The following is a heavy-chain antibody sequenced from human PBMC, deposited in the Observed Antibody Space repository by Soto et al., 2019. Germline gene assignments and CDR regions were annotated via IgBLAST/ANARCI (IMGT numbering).Heavy chain of an antibody. CDR1: GFSLSTSGMR. D-gene: IGHD6-13*01. CDR3: ARSIVAAGNRWFDP. V-gene: IGHV2-70*04. Sequence: SCPTLVNPTQTLTLTCTFSGFSLSTSGMRXSWIRQPPGKALEWLARIDWDDDKLYSTSLKTRLTISKDTSKNQVVLTMTNMDPVDTATYYCARSIVAAGNRWFDPWGQGTLVTVSS. J-gene: IGHJ5*02. CDR2: IDWDDDK.